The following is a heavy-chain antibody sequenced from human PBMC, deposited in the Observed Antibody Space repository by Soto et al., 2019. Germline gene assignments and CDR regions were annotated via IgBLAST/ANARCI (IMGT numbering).Heavy chain of an antibody. Sequence: SETLSLTCTVSGGPISSSSYYWGWIRQPPGKGLEWIGSIYYSGSTYYNPSLKSRVTISVDTSKNQFSLKLSSVTAADTAVYYCARQGIKSSGWYYFDYWGQGTLVTVSS. CDR1: GGPISSSSYY. V-gene: IGHV4-39*01. D-gene: IGHD6-19*01. CDR3: ARQGIKSSGWYYFDY. J-gene: IGHJ4*02. CDR2: IYYSGST.